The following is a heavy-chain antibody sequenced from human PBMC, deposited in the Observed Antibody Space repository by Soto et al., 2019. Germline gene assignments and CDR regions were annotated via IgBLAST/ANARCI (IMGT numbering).Heavy chain of an antibody. J-gene: IGHJ6*02. CDR1: GGTFSKDA. D-gene: IGHD5-18*01. CDR2: LIPVFGSP. Sequence: QVQLVQSGAEVKKPGSSVTVSCKTSGGTFSKDAINWVRQAPGQGLEWMGLLIPVFGSPIYAQKFQGRIRINADESTSKAFMDLSSLRSEDTAVYYCTRVLGYTFEPGKTRYYAMDVWGQGTTGSVSS. V-gene: IGHV1-69*01. CDR3: TRVLGYTFEPGKTRYYAMDV.